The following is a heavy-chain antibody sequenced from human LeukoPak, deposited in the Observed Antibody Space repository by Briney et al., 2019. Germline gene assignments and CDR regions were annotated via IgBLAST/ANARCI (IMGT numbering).Heavy chain of an antibody. V-gene: IGHV3-74*01. CDR3: AVLDYDSITDY. D-gene: IGHD3-22*01. CDR2: INSDGSST. J-gene: IGHJ4*02. CDR1: GFTFTSYW. Sequence: GGSLRLSCAASGFTFTSYWMHWVRQAPGERLVWVSRINSDGSSTVYADSVKGRFTIPRDNAKNTLYLQMNSLRAEDTAVYYCAVLDYDSITDYWGQGTLVTVSS.